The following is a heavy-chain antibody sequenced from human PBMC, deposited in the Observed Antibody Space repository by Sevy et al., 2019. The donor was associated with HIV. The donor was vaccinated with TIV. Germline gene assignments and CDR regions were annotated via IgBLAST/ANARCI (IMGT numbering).Heavy chain of an antibody. J-gene: IGHJ4*02. CDR1: GLTVSDHY. D-gene: IGHD1-1*01. Sequence: GGSLRLSCAASGLTVSDHYMDWVRQAPGKGLEWVGRTKNKANTYTTEYAASVKGRFTISSDDSWNSMYLQMNSLKTDDTAVYYCVGSNKSDDLNSWGQGTLVTVSS. CDR2: TKNKANTYTT. CDR3: VGSNKSDDLNS. V-gene: IGHV3-72*01.